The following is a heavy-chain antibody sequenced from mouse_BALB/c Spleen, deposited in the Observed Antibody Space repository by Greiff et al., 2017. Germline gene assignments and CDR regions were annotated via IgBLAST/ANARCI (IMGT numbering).Heavy chain of an antibody. CDR1: GFNIKDTY. J-gene: IGHJ4*01. CDR2: IDPANGNT. V-gene: IGHV14-3*02. CDR3: ARRDYYGSSYGYSMDY. D-gene: IGHD1-1*01. Sequence: EVQLQQSGAELVKPGASVKLSCTASGFNIKDTYMHWVKQRPEQGLEWIGRIDPANGNTKYDPKFQGKATITADTSSNTAYLQLSSLTSEDSAVYFCARRDYYGSSYGYSMDYWGQGTSVTVSS.